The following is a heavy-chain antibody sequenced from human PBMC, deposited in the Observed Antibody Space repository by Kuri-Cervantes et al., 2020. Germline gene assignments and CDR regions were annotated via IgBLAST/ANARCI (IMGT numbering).Heavy chain of an antibody. CDR2: ISYDGSNK. J-gene: IGHJ3*02. CDR1: GFTFSSYG. V-gene: IGHV3-30*03. D-gene: IGHD3-22*01. CDR3: AREGRDSSSLWAFDI. Sequence: GGSLRLSCAASGFTFSSYGMHWVRQAPGKGLEWVAVISYDGSNKYYADSVKGRFTISRDNSKNTLYLQMNSLRAEDTAVYYCAREGRDSSSLWAFDIWGQGTMVTVSS.